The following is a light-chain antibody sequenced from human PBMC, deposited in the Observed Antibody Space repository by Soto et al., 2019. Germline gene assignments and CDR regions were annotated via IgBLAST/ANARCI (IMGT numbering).Light chain of an antibody. V-gene: IGLV2-14*03. Sequence: QSVLTQPASVSGSPGQSITISCTGSSSDIGAYQYVCWYQQHPGKVPKLLIYDVTDRPSGVSDRFSGSKSGNTASLTIYGLQAEDEADYYCSSYTYSGTDVFGTGTKLTVL. J-gene: IGLJ1*01. CDR2: DVT. CDR3: SSYTYSGTDV. CDR1: SSDIGAYQY.